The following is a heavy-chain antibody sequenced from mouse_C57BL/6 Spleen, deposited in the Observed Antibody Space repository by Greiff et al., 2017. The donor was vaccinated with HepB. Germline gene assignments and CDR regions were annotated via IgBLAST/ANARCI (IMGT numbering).Heavy chain of an antibody. CDR3: AYYYGSSPDY. CDR2: IYPGSGST. V-gene: IGHV1-55*01. J-gene: IGHJ2*01. CDR1: GYTFTSYW. D-gene: IGHD1-1*01. Sequence: SGAELVKPGASVKMSCKASGYTFTSYWITWVKQRPGQGLEWIGDIYPGSGSTNYNEKFKSKATLTVDTSSSTAYMQLSSLTSEDSAVYYCAYYYGSSPDYWGQGTTLTVSS.